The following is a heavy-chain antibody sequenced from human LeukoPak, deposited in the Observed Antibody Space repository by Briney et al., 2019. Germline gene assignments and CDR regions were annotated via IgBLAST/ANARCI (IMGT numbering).Heavy chain of an antibody. D-gene: IGHD2-2*01. Sequence: PSETLSLTCTVSGGSISNYYWSWIRQPPGKGLEWIGYIYYSGGTNYNPSLKSRVTISVDTSKNQFSLKLSSVTAADTAVYYCAREALYCSSTSCYNWFDPWGQGTLVTVSS. CDR1: GGSISNYY. CDR2: IYYSGGT. CDR3: AREALYCSSTSCYNWFDP. J-gene: IGHJ5*02. V-gene: IGHV4-59*01.